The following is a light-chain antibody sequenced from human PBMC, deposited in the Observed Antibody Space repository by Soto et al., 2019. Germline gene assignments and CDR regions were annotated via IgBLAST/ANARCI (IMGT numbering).Light chain of an antibody. Sequence: DIEMTQSPSTLSASVGDRVTVTCRASQRIGNLVAWYQQKPGKAPNLLISDASNLEIGVPSRFSGSGSETQFTLTITSLQTEDFATYYCQQYKNYSPSTFGQGTKLDI. CDR2: DAS. CDR3: QQYKNYSPST. J-gene: IGKJ2*01. V-gene: IGKV1-5*01. CDR1: QRIGNL.